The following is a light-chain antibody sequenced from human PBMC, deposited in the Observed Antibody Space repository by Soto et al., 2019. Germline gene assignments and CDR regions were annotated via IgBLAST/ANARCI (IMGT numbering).Light chain of an antibody. CDR1: QSINSY. Sequence: DIQMTQSPSSLSASVGDRVAITCRASQSINSYLNLYQQRPGRAPKLLIYAASNLQSGVPSRFSGDGVGTHFTLTISGLQPDDFATYHCQQGHTTPYTFGHGTRLEIK. CDR2: AAS. J-gene: IGKJ5*01. V-gene: IGKV1-39*01. CDR3: QQGHTTPYT.